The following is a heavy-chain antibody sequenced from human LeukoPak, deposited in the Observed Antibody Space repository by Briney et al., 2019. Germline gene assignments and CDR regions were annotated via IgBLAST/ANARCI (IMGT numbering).Heavy chain of an antibody. Sequence: GESLRFSCAASGFSFSHFGMHWVRQAPGKWLEWVAFIRNDGSIKFFADSVKGRVAISRDNSKNTLYLQMNSLRVEDTALYYCAKDTPRPYFDYWGQGTLVTVSS. V-gene: IGHV3-30*02. CDR1: GFSFSHFG. CDR2: IRNDGSIK. J-gene: IGHJ4*02. CDR3: AKDTPRPYFDY.